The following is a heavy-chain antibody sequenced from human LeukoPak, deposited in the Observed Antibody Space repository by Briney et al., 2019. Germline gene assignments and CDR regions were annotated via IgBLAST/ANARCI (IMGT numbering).Heavy chain of an antibody. Sequence: SETLSLTCAVYGGSFSGYYWSWIRQPPGKGLEWIGEINHSGSTNYNPSLKSRVTISVDTSKNQFSLKLSSVTAADTAVYYCARGRAYCSSTSCYRAPYYFDYWGQGTLVTVSS. J-gene: IGHJ4*02. D-gene: IGHD2-2*01. CDR1: GGSFSGYY. CDR3: ARGRAYCSSTSCYRAPYYFDY. V-gene: IGHV4-34*01. CDR2: INHSGST.